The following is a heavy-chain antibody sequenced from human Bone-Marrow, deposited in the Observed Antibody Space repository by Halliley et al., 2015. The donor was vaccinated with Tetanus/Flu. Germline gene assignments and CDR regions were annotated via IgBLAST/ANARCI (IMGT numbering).Heavy chain of an antibody. J-gene: IGHJ4*02. Sequence: TLSLTCTVSGGSISSYYWSWIRQPPGKGLEWIGYIYYSGSTNYNPSLKSRVTISVDTSKNQFSLKLSSVTAADTAVYYCARALRSGISHMYYFAYWGQGTLVTVSS. D-gene: IGHD1-26*01. V-gene: IGHV4-59*01. CDR1: GGSISSYY. CDR3: ARALRSGISHMYYFAY. CDR2: IYYSGST.